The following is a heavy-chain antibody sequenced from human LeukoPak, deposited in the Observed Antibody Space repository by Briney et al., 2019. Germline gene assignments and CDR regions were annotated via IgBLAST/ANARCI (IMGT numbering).Heavy chain of an antibody. V-gene: IGHV4-61*02. CDR3: ARENWNFDY. CDR1: GGSISSGSYY. CDR2: IYTSGST. Sequence: SQTLSLTCTVSGGSISSGSYYWSWIRQPAGKGLEWIGRIYTSGSTNYNPSLKSRVTMSVDTSKNQFSLKLSSVTAADTAVYYCARENWNFDYWGQGTLVTVSS. J-gene: IGHJ4*02. D-gene: IGHD1-1*01.